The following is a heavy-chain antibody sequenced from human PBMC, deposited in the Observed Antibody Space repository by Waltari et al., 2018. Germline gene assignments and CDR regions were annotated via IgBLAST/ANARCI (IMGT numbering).Heavy chain of an antibody. D-gene: IGHD2-15*01. Sequence: QVQLQESGPGLVKPSETLSLTCTVSGGSISSYYWSWIRQPAGKGLEWIGRIYTSGSTNYNPSLKSRVTMSVDTSKNQFSLKLSSVTAADTAVYYCASSNCSGGSCYSSVWYFDLWGRGTLVTVSS. J-gene: IGHJ2*01. V-gene: IGHV4-4*07. CDR2: IYTSGST. CDR3: ASSNCSGGSCYSSVWYFDL. CDR1: GGSISSYY.